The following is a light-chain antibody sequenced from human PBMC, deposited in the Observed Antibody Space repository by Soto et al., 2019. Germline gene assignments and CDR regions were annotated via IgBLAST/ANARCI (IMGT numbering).Light chain of an antibody. CDR2: DAS. CDR3: QQYNSYSPLT. J-gene: IGKJ4*01. V-gene: IGKV1-5*01. Sequence: DIQMTQSPSTLSASVGDSVTITCRASQSVGTYLAWYQQKSGKAPNLLIYDASSSPSVVPSRFAGSGSGTEFTLTINSLQPDDFATYYCQQYNSYSPLTFGGGTKVEIK. CDR1: QSVGTY.